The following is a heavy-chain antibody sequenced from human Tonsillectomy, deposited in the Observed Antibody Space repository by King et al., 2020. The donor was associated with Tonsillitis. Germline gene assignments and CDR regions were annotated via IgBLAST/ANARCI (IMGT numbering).Heavy chain of an antibody. Sequence: QLVQSGAEVKKPGSSVKVSCKASGGTFSSYALSWVRQTPGQGLEWMGGIIPIFGTANYAQKFQGRVTITADESTSTAYMELSSLTSEDAAVYYCARDYRDYYDSSGFQGAFDFWGQGKMVTVSS. V-gene: IGHV1-69*01. CDR1: GGTFSSYA. CDR2: IIPIFGTA. J-gene: IGHJ3*01. D-gene: IGHD3-22*01. CDR3: ARDYRDYYDSSGFQGAFDF.